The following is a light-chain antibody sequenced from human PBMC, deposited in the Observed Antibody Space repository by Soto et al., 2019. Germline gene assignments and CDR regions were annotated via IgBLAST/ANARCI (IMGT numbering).Light chain of an antibody. CDR2: SAS. J-gene: IGKJ1*01. CDR3: HQDNHGLTWK. CDR1: QSVSSK. V-gene: IGKV3-15*01. Sequence: VMTQSQEPLSLSPGQRATLSCRASQSVSSKLAWYQQRPGQAPRLLIYSASTRATGIPARFSGSGSGTEFTLTISSLQSEDFAVYYCHQDNHGLTWKCGQGTTV.